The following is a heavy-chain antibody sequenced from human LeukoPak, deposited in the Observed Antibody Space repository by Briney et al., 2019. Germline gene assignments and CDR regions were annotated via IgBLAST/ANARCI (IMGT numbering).Heavy chain of an antibody. Sequence: SETLSLTCTVSGGSISSYYLSWIRQTAGKGLEWIGRMYSSGSNYNPSLKSRVTMSIDTSTNQLSLKLSSVTAADTAVYYCARDSGTTGEVKFDPWGQGTLVTVSS. V-gene: IGHV4-4*07. D-gene: IGHD3-10*01. CDR3: ARDSGTTGEVKFDP. CDR2: MYSSGS. J-gene: IGHJ5*02. CDR1: GGSISSYY.